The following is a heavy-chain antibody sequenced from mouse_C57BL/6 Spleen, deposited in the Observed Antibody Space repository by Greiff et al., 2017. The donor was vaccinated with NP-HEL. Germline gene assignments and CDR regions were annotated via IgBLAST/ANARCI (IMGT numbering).Heavy chain of an antibody. CDR2: IDPEDGET. J-gene: IGHJ3*01. CDR1: GFNIKDYY. V-gene: IGHV14-2*01. Sequence: VQLQQSGAELVKPGASVKLSCTASGFNIKDYYMHWVKQSTEQGLEWIWRIDPEDGETKYVPKFQGKATITADTSSNTAYLQLSSLTSEDTAVYYCARSGLIEGFAYWGQGTLVTVSA. D-gene: IGHD3-1*01. CDR3: ARSGLIEGFAY.